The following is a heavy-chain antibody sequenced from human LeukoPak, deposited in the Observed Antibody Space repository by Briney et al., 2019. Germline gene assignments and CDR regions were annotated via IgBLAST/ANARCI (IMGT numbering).Heavy chain of an antibody. CDR1: GFTFSSYW. CDR2: IKQDGSEK. V-gene: IGHV3-7*01. CDR3: ARADSSGYYLFGGFDL. D-gene: IGHD3-22*01. Sequence: GGSLRLSCAAAGFTFSSYWMSWVRQAPGKGLEWVANIKQDGSEKYYVDSVKGRFTISRDNAKKSLFLQMNSLRAEDTAVYYCARADSSGYYLFGGFDLWGRGTPVTVSS. J-gene: IGHJ2*01.